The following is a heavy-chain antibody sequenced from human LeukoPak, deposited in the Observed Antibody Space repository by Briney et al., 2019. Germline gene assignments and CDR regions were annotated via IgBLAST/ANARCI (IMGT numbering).Heavy chain of an antibody. V-gene: IGHV1-2*02. J-gene: IGHJ4*02. D-gene: IGHD3-22*01. CDR3: ARGGDSSGYYSSQGDY. Sequence: ASVKVSCKASGYTFTGYYMHWVRQAPGQGLEWMGRINPNSGGANYAQRFQGRVSMTRDTSISTAYIELNRLRSDDTAVYYCARGGDSSGYYSSQGDYWGQGTLVTVSS. CDR2: INPNSGGA. CDR1: GYTFTGYY.